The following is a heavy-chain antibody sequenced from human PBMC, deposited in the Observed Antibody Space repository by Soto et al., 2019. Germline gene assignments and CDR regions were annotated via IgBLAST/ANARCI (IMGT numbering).Heavy chain of an antibody. V-gene: IGHV4-39*01. CDR1: GGSISSSSYY. J-gene: IGHJ4*02. Sequence: SETLSLTCTVSGGSISSSSYYWGWIRQPPGKGLEWIGSIYYSGSTYYNPSLKSRVTISVDTSKNQFSLKLSSVTAADTAVYYCARLGSGYSSGWSDYWGQGTLVTVSS. CDR3: ARLGSGYSSGWSDY. D-gene: IGHD6-19*01. CDR2: IYYSGST.